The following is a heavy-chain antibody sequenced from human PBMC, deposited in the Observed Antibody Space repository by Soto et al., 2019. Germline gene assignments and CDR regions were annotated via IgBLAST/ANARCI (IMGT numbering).Heavy chain of an antibody. CDR1: GGSFTSNNW. D-gene: IGHD1-7*01. J-gene: IGHJ4*02. Sequence: QVQLQKSGPGLVKPSGTLSLTCAVSGGSFTSNNWWTWVRQPPGQGMEWIGEIYRTGSTNYKPSLKSRVTISLDTSENQFSLKVTSLTAADTAVYYCASRDPGTSVDDWGQGTLVTVSS. CDR3: ASRDPGTSVDD. V-gene: IGHV4-4*02. CDR2: IYRTGST.